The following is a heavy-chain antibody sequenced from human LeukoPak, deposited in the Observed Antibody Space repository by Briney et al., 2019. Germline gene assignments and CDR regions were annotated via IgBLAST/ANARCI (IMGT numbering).Heavy chain of an antibody. D-gene: IGHD3-22*01. CDR3: ATAADSYYYDSSGYPRPFDY. CDR2: FDPEDGET. Sequence: ASVKVSCKVSGCTLTELSMHWVRQAPGKGLEWMGGFDPEDGETIYAQKFQGRVTMTEDTSTDTAYMELSSLRSEDTAVYYCATAADSYYYDSSGYPRPFDYWGQGTLVTVSS. J-gene: IGHJ4*02. V-gene: IGHV1-24*01. CDR1: GCTLTELS.